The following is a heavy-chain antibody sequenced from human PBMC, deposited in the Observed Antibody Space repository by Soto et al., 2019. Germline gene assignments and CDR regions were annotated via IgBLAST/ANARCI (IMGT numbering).Heavy chain of an antibody. Sequence: PGGSLRLSCAASGFSFSSYAMTWVRQAPGKGLEWVSMISGAGDRTYYADSVKGRFTISRDNAKNTLYLQMNSLRDDDTAVYYCARNGITGTTSSFYYAMDVWGQGTTVTVSS. V-gene: IGHV3-23*01. CDR3: ARNGITGTTSSFYYAMDV. CDR1: GFSFSSYA. D-gene: IGHD1-7*01. CDR2: ISGAGDRT. J-gene: IGHJ6*02.